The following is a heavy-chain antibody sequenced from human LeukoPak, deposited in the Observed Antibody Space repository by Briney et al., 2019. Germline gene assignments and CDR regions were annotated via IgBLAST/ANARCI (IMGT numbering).Heavy chain of an antibody. CDR2: INHSGST. D-gene: IGHD3-10*01. J-gene: IGHJ5*02. CDR3: ARKGSGPFDP. CDR1: GGSFSGYY. V-gene: IGHV4-34*01. Sequence: PSETLSLTCAVYGGSFSGYYWSWIRQPPGKGLEWIGEINHSGSTYYNPPLKSRVTISVDTSKNQFSLKLSSVTAADTAVYYCARKGSGPFDPWGQGTLVTVSS.